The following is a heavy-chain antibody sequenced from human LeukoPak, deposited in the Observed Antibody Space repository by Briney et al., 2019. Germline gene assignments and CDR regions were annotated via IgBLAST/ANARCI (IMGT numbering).Heavy chain of an antibody. D-gene: IGHD4/OR15-4a*01. Sequence: ASVKVSCKASGSTFSTDVISWVRQAPGQGLEWVGGLIPIFGVPNYARKFRDRVTITTDEATNTAYMELSSLTSEDTAVYYCARDRDSVGGPNFGAFDSWGQGTLVTVSS. CDR3: ARDRDSVGGPNFGAFDS. V-gene: IGHV1-69*05. J-gene: IGHJ4*02. CDR2: LIPIFGVP. CDR1: GSTFSTDV.